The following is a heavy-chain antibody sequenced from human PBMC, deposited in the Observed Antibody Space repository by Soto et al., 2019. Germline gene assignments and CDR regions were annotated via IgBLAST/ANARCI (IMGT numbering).Heavy chain of an antibody. CDR3: ARDRDVAWLVLDY. CDR2: ISYDGSNK. D-gene: IGHD6-19*01. Sequence: PGGSLRLSCAASGFTFSSYAMHWVRQAPGKGLGWVAVISYDGSNKYYADSVKGRFTISRDNSKNTLYLQMNSLRAEDTAVYYCARDRDVAWLVLDYWGQGTLVTVSS. J-gene: IGHJ4*02. CDR1: GFTFSSYA. V-gene: IGHV3-30-3*01.